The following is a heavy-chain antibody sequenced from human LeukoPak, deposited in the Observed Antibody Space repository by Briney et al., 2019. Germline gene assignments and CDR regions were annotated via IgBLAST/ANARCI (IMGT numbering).Heavy chain of an antibody. D-gene: IGHD3-3*01. CDR2: IDHSGST. CDR3: ARKLNVLRFLEWAKAWFDP. J-gene: IGHJ5*02. Sequence: SETLSLTCAVYGGSFSGYYWSWIRQPPGNGLEWTGEIDHSGSTNYNPSLKTRVTISVDTSKNQFSLKLSSVTAADTAVYYCARKLNVLRFLEWAKAWFDPWGQGTLVTVSS. CDR1: GGSFSGYY. V-gene: IGHV4-34*01.